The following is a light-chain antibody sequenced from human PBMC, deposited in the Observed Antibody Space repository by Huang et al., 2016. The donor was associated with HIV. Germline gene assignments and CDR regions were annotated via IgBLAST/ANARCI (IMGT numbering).Light chain of an antibody. J-gene: IGKJ2*01. V-gene: IGKV2-28*01. CDR3: MQTLQTPYT. Sequence: DIVVSQSPLSLPVTPGEPASISCRSTQSLLRSDGHNYLNWYLQKAGLSPHLLIYLGSNRASGVPYRFSGRGSGTDFTLIISRVEAADVGVYYCMQTLQTPYTFGRGTKLEIK. CDR1: QSLLRSDGHNY. CDR2: LGS.